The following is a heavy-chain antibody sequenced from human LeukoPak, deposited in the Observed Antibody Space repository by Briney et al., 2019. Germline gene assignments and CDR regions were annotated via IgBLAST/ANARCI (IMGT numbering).Heavy chain of an antibody. D-gene: IGHD6-25*01. CDR2: INPNSGGT. CDR1: GYTFTGYY. J-gene: IGHJ5*02. V-gene: IGHV1-2*02. CDR3: ARVPRLPANWFDP. Sequence: GASVKVSCKASGYTFTGYYMRWVRQAPGQGLEWMGWINPNSGGTNYAQKFQGRVTMTRDTSISTAYMELSRLRSDDTAVYYCARVPRLPANWFDPWGQGTLVTASS.